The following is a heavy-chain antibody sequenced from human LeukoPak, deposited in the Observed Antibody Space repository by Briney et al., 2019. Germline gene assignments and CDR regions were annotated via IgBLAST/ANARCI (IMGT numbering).Heavy chain of an antibody. CDR1: GFTFSSYA. CDR2: ISGSGDST. J-gene: IGHJ6*03. CDR3: ARELVVGGYYYYYYMDV. Sequence: KTGGSLRLSCAASGFTFSSYAMTWVRQAPGKGLEWVSAISGSGDSTYYADSVKGRFTISRDNSKNTLYLQMNSLRAEDTAVYYCARELVVGGYYYYYYMDVWGKGTTVTVSS. D-gene: IGHD2-2*01. V-gene: IGHV3-23*01.